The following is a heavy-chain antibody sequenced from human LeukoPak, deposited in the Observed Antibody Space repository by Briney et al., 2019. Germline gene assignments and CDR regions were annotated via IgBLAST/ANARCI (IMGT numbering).Heavy chain of an antibody. CDR2: ISYDGPNK. Sequence: PGGSLRLSCAASGFTFSSYAMSWVRQAPGKGLGWVAVISYDGPNKYYADSVKGRFTISRDNSKNTLYLQMNSLRAEDTAVYYCARTRQTTMIAKDAFDIWGQGTMVTVSS. CDR3: ARTRQTTMIAKDAFDI. D-gene: IGHD3-22*01. J-gene: IGHJ3*02. V-gene: IGHV3-30*14. CDR1: GFTFSSYA.